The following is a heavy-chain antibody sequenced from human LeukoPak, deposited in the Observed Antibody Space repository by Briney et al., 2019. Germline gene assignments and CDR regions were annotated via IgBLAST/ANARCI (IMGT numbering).Heavy chain of an antibody. CDR2: IYYTGST. D-gene: IGHD3-3*01. V-gene: IGHV4-59*01. CDR1: GDSISTYY. Sequence: ASETLSLTCTVFGDSISTYYWSWIRQSPGKGLEWIGYIYYTGSTNYNPSLKSRVTISVDTSKNQFSLKLTSVTAADTAVYYCARGRVVTYFDYWGQGTLVTVSS. CDR3: ARGRVVTYFDY. J-gene: IGHJ4*02.